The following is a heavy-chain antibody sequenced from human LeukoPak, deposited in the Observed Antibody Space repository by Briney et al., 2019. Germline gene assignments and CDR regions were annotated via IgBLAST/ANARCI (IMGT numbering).Heavy chain of an antibody. D-gene: IGHD3/OR15-3a*01. CDR2: IYYRGDI. CDR1: DGSIRTYY. Sequence: PSETLSLTCSVSDGSIRTYYWSWIRQSPGQGLEWIGNIYYRGDINYNPSLKSRVIISIDTSKNQFSLKVTSLTAADTAVYYCATNKDWAEADWGQGPLVIVS. V-gene: IGHV4-59*03. J-gene: IGHJ4*02. CDR3: ATNKDWAEAD.